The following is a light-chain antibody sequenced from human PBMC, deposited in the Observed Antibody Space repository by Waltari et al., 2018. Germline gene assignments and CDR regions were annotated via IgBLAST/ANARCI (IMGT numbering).Light chain of an antibody. Sequence: QSALTQPASVSASPGQSIPISCTGTSSHVGGYDYVPRYQPHPGKAPQLMIYDVNKRPSGVSHRFSASKSGNTASLTIFGLQAEDEADYYCISYTSTTTYVVVGGGTKLTVL. J-gene: IGLJ2*01. V-gene: IGLV2-14*03. CDR2: DVN. CDR3: ISYTSTTTYVV. CDR1: SSHVGGYDY.